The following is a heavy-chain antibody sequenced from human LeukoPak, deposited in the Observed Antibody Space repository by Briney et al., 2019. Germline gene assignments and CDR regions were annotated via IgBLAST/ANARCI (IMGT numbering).Heavy chain of an antibody. CDR1: GYSFTSYW. V-gene: IGHV5-51*01. Sequence: GESLKISCKGSGYSFTSYWIGWVRQMPGKGLEWMGIIYPGDSDTRYSPSFQGQVTISADKSISTAYLQWSSLKASDTTMYYCARHASVVVVPAAMGEDYWGQGTLVTVSS. CDR2: IYPGDSDT. CDR3: ARHASVVVVPAAMGEDY. J-gene: IGHJ4*02. D-gene: IGHD2-2*01.